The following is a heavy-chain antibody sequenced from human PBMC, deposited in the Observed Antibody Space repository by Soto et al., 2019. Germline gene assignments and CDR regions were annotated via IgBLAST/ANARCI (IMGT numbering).Heavy chain of an antibody. CDR3: ATHDSSRYYGMDV. Sequence: SVKVSCKASGGTFSSYAISWVRQAPGQGLEWMGGIIPIFGTANYAQKFQGRVTITADESTSPAHMELSSLRSEDTAVYYCATHDSSRYYGMDVRAQRTTVTVSS. J-gene: IGHJ6*02. V-gene: IGHV1-69*13. D-gene: IGHD3-22*01. CDR1: GGTFSSYA. CDR2: IIPIFGTA.